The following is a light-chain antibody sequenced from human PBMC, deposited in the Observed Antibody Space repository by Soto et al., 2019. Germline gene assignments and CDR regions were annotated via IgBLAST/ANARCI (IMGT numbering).Light chain of an antibody. CDR1: QSISSNF. CDR2: DAF. CDR3: QQHSYWPQT. Sequence: DIVLTQSPATLSLSPGERATLSCRASQSISSNFLAWYQQKPGQAPRLLIYDAFNRATGIPARFSGSGSGTDFTLTISSLEPEDLAVYYCQQHSYWPQTFGQGTKVDIK. V-gene: IGKV3-11*01. J-gene: IGKJ1*01.